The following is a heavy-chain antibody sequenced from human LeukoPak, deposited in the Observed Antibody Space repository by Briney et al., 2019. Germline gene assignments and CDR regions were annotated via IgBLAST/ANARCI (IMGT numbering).Heavy chain of an antibody. CDR3: TRALGQWELRVFDY. CDR1: GFTFGDYA. V-gene: IGHV3-49*03. J-gene: IGHJ4*02. Sequence: GGSLRLSCTASGFTFGDYAMSWFRQAPGKGLEWVGFIRSKAYGGTTEYAASVKGRFTTSRDESKSIAYLQMNSLKTEDTAVYYCTRALGQWELRVFDYWGQGTLVTVSS. CDR2: IRSKAYGGTT. D-gene: IGHD1-26*01.